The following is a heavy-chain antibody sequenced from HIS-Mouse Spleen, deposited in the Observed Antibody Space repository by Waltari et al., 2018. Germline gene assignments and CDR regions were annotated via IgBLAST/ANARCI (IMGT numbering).Heavy chain of an antibody. V-gene: IGHV4-39*07. Sequence: QLQLQESGPGLVKPSETLSLTCTVPGGSLSSSSYYCGWIGQPPGKGLEWIGSIYYSGSTSYNPSLKSRVTISVDTSKNQFSLKLSSVTAADTAVYYCAREIPYSSSWYDWYFDLWGRGTLVTVSS. J-gene: IGHJ2*01. CDR1: GGSLSSSSYY. D-gene: IGHD6-13*01. CDR3: AREIPYSSSWYDWYFDL. CDR2: IYYSGST.